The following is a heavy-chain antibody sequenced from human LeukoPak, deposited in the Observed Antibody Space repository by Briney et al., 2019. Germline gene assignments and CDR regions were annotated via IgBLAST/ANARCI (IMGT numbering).Heavy chain of an antibody. Sequence: SQTLSLTCAVSGCSISSCGYSWSWIPQPPGKGLEWIGYIYHSGSTYYNPSLKSRVTISVDRSKNQFSLKLSSVTAADTAVYYCARIPRVLLWFGELSYGMDVWGKGTTVTVSS. V-gene: IGHV4-30-2*01. CDR2: IYHSGST. J-gene: IGHJ6*04. CDR1: GCSISSCGYS. CDR3: ARIPRVLLWFGELSYGMDV. D-gene: IGHD3-10*01.